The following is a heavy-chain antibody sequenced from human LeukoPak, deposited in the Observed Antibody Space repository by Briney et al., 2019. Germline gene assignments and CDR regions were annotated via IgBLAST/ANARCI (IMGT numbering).Heavy chain of an antibody. CDR2: IIPIFGTA. D-gene: IGHD3-3*01. J-gene: IGHJ4*02. V-gene: IGHV1-69*05. CDR3: ASYFWSGYYYDY. Sequence: SVKVSCKASGGTFSSYAISWVRQAPGQGLEWMGRIIPIFGTANYAQKFQGRVTITTDESTSTAYMELSSLRSEDTAVYYCASYFWSGYYYDYWGQGTLVTVSS. CDR1: GGTFSSYA.